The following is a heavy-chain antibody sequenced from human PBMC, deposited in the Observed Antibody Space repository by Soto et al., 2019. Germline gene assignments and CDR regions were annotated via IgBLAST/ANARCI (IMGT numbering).Heavy chain of an antibody. J-gene: IGHJ4*02. CDR3: AREYVAAAGRWLET. Sequence: PSQKVYCKTSGGTFSSYAISWVRQAPGQGLEWMGGIIPIFGTANYAQKIQGRATITADESTSPAYMKMSSLRSEETVVYLCAREYVAAAGRWLETWGQEKLVTVPS. V-gene: IGHV1-69*13. CDR2: IIPIFGTA. CDR1: GGTFSSYA. D-gene: IGHD6-13*01.